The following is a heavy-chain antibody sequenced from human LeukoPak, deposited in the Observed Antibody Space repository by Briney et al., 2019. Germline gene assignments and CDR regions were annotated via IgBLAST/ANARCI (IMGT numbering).Heavy chain of an antibody. CDR3: ATYAGSSSKYFQD. CDR1: GYSFTNYW. Sequence: GESLKISCKASGYSFTNYWIGWVRQMPGKGLGWMGIIYPGDSDTRYSPSFQGQVTISADKSISTAYLQRSSLQASDTAMYYCATYAGSSSKYFQDWGQGTLVTVSS. V-gene: IGHV5-51*01. CDR2: IYPGDSDT. D-gene: IGHD3-10*01. J-gene: IGHJ1*01.